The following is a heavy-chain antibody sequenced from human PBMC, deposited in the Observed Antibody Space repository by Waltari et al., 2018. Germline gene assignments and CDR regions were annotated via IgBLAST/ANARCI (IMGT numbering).Heavy chain of an antibody. CDR1: GGSISSSY. CDR3: ARVGEAAAGRYYFDY. CDR2: IYYSGST. D-gene: IGHD6-13*01. V-gene: IGHV4-59*01. Sequence: QVQLQESGPGLVKPSETLSLTCTVSGGSISSSYWSWIRQPPGKGLEWIGYIYYSGSTNYNPSLKSRVTISVDTSKNQFSLKLSSVTAADTAVYYCARVGEAAAGRYYFDYWGQGTLVTVSS. J-gene: IGHJ4*02.